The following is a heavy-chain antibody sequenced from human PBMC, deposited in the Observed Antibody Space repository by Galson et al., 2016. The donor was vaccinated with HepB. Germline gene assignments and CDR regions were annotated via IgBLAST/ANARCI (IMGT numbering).Heavy chain of an antibody. V-gene: IGHV3-30*18. CDR2: LSYNGRNE. Sequence: SLRLSCAASGFNFSRFGMHWVRQSPGEGLQWVAVLSYNGRNEYYSDSVKGRFTVSRDNSKNTLYLQMDNLNVADTAVYYCAKGTRRGFDWSGGQDSWGRGTLVTVSS. CDR3: AKGTRRGFDWSGGQDS. J-gene: IGHJ4*02. D-gene: IGHD1-1*01. CDR1: GFNFSRFG.